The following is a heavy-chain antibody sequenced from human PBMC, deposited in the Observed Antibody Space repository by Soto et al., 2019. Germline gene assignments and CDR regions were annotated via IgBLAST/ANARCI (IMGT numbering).Heavy chain of an antibody. J-gene: IGHJ6*02. D-gene: IGHD3-22*01. CDR2: ISAYNGNT. V-gene: IGHV1-18*01. CDR3: ARGGRHDSSGYYLPFSGMDV. Sequence: ASVKVSCKASGYTFTSYGISWVRQAPGQGLEWMGWISAYNGNTNYAQKLQGRVAMTTDTSTSTAYMELRSLRSDDTAVYYCARGGRHDSSGYYLPFSGMDVWGQGTTVTVSS. CDR1: GYTFTSYG.